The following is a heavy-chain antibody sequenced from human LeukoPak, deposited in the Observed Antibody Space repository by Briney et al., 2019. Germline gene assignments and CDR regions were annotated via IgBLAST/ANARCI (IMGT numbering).Heavy chain of an antibody. CDR2: IYTSGST. J-gene: IGHJ4*02. CDR3: ARDHSVTTPSV. Sequence: SETLSLTCTVSGGSISSGSYYWSWIWQPAGKGLEWIGRIYTSGSTNYNPSLKSRVTISVDTSKNQFSLKLSSVTAADTAVYYCARDHSVTTPSVWGQGTLVTVSS. CDR1: GGSISSGSYY. D-gene: IGHD4-17*01. V-gene: IGHV4-61*02.